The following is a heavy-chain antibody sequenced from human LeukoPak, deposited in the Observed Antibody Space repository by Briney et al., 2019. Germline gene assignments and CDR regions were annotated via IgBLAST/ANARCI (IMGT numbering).Heavy chain of an antibody. Sequence: ASVKVSCKASGYTFTSYAMHWVRQAPGQRLEWMGWINPGNGNTKYSQKFRGRVTMTKDTSTSTVYMELSRLRSDDTAVYYCARSDGFSGYSSLGDSWGQGTLVTVSS. D-gene: IGHD3-22*01. CDR2: INPGNGNT. J-gene: IGHJ5*01. CDR1: GYTFTSYA. V-gene: IGHV1-3*01. CDR3: ARSDGFSGYSSLGDS.